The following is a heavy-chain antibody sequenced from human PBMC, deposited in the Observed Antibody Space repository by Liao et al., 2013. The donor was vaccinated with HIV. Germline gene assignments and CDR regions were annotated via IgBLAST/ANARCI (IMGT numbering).Heavy chain of an antibody. CDR1: GTSFRGYY. CDR2: VTHSGGI. Sequence: QVRLQQWGAGLLKPAETLSLTCAVDGTSFRGYYWSWIRQAPGKGLEWLGEVTHSGGINHDPSLQSRLTISVDTSKNQVSLKLSSVTAADTAVYYCARGPTRYYFDYWGQGTLVTVSS. V-gene: IGHV4-34*01. J-gene: IGHJ4*02. CDR3: ARGPTRYYFDY.